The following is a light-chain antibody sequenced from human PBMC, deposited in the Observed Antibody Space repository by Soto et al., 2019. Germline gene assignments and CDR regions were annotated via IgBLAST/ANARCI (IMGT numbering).Light chain of an antibody. CDR3: CSYAAGQTLV. CDR2: HVA. Sequence: QSALTQPASVSGSPGQSITISCTGTSSDVGGYKYVSWYQQHPDKAPKLIIYHVAQRPSGVPDRFSASKSGTTASLTISGLQAEDEAEYFCCSYAAGQTLVFGGGTKLTVL. CDR1: SSDVGGYKY. J-gene: IGLJ2*01. V-gene: IGLV2-11*01.